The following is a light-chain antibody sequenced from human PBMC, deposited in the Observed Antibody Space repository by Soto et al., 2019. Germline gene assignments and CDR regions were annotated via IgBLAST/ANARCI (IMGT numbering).Light chain of an antibody. CDR3: QQYGSSPKT. J-gene: IGKJ1*01. V-gene: IGKV3-20*01. CDR2: DAS. CDR1: QSVSYY. Sequence: EIVLTQSPGTLSLSPGERATLSCRASQSVSYYLAWYQQKPGQAPRLLIYDASSRATGVPDRFSGSGSGTDFTLTISRLEPEDFAVYYCQQYGSSPKTFGQGTKVDIK.